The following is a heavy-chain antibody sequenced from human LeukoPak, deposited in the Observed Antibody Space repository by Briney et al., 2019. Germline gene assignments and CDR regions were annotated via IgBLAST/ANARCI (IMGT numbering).Heavy chain of an antibody. CDR2: IIPILGIA. Sequence: SVKVSCKASGGTFSSYTISWVRQAPEQGLEWMGRIIPILGIANYAQKFQGRVTITADKSTSTAYMELSSLRSEDTAVYYCARDMPWGRGQPVYFDYWGQGTLVTVSS. CDR1: GGTFSSYT. V-gene: IGHV1-69*04. J-gene: IGHJ4*02. CDR3: ARDMPWGRGQPVYFDY. D-gene: IGHD2-2*01.